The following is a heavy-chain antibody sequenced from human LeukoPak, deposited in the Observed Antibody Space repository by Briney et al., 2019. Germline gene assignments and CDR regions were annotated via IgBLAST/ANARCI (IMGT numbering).Heavy chain of an antibody. CDR1: GGSINSGIYY. CDR3: AREEAASTDAFDI. Sequence: SETLSLTCTVSGGSINSGIYYWTWIRQPAGKGLEWIGRIYTSGSTNYNPSLKSRITISLDTSKNQFSLKLSSVTAADTAVYYCAREEAASTDAFDIWGQGTMVTVSS. J-gene: IGHJ3*02. D-gene: IGHD6-13*01. CDR2: IYTSGST. V-gene: IGHV4-61*02.